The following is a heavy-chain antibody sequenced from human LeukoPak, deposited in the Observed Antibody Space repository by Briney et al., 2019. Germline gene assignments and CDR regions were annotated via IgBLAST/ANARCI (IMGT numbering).Heavy chain of an antibody. CDR2: IYTSGST. Sequence: SQTLSLTCTVSGGSISSGSYYWSWIRQPAGKGLEWIGRIYTSGSTNYNPSLKSRVTISVDTSKNQFSLKLSSVTAADTAVYYCARGPLDYWGQGTLVTFSS. J-gene: IGHJ4*02. V-gene: IGHV4-61*02. CDR3: ARGPLDY. CDR1: GGSISSGSYY.